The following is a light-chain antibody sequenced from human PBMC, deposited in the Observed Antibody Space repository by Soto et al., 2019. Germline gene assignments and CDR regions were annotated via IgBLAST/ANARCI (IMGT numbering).Light chain of an antibody. V-gene: IGKV4-1*01. CDR2: WAS. CDR3: QKYYRSPWT. Sequence: DVVLTQSPDSLAVSLGERATINCKSSQSVLYSSNNMNYLAWYQQKAGQPPKLLIYWASTRESGVPDRFGGSGSGTEFTLTISSLQAEDVAVYYCQKYYRSPWTSVQGTKVNIK. CDR1: QSVLYSSNNMNY. J-gene: IGKJ1*01.